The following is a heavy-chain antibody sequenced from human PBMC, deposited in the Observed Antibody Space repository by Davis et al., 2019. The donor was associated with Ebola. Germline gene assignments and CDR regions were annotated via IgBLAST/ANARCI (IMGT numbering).Heavy chain of an antibody. V-gene: IGHV3-66*01. CDR2: IYDQST. CDR1: GFTVSSNH. J-gene: IGHJ6*02. Sequence: GESLKISCTASGFTVSSNHMSWVRQAPGKGLEWVSVIYDQSTAYPDSLKGRFTISRDNAKNSLYLRMNSLRGEDTAVYYCTTGGWGFGMDVWGQGTTVNVSS. CDR3: TTGGWGFGMDV. D-gene: IGHD1-26*01.